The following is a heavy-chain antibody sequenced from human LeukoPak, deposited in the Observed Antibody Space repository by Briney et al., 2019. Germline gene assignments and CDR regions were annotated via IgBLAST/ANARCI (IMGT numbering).Heavy chain of an antibody. CDR3: AGVGSGGSCYDY. V-gene: IGHV3-74*01. D-gene: IGHD2-15*01. Sequence: GGSLRLSCAASGFTFSTYWMHWVRQAPGKGLVWVSHINSDGSSTSYADSVKGRFTISRDNAKNTLYLQMNSLRAEDTAVYYCAGVGSGGSCYDYWGQGTLVTVSS. CDR2: INSDGSST. CDR1: GFTFSTYW. J-gene: IGHJ4*02.